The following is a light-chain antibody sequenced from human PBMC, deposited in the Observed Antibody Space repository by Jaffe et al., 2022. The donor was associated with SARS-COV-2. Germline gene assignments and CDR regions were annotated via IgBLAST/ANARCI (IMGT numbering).Light chain of an antibody. CDR3: SSYTSSSTLV. V-gene: IGLV2-14*01. CDR1: SSDVGVYNY. J-gene: IGLJ3*02. Sequence: QSALTQPASVSGSPGQSITISCTGTSSDVGVYNYVSWYQQHPGKAPKLMIYEVSNRPSGVPDRFSGSKSGNTASLTISGLQAEDEADYYCSSYTSSSTLVFGGGTKLTVL. CDR2: EVS.